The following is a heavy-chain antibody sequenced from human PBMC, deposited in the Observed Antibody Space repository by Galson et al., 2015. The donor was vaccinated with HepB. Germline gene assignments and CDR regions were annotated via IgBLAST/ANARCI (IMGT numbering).Heavy chain of an antibody. V-gene: IGHV3-23*01. CDR2: VTSSGGKT. CDR3: ARVNNEWLRAYTYTYPKFVSFDY. D-gene: IGHD5-12*01. Sequence: SLRLSCAASGFTFTRYAMTWVRQAPGKGLEWVASVTSSGGKTYYTDSVKGRFTISRDNSKNILFLQLNSLRAADTAVYYCARVNNEWLRAYTYTYPKFVSFDYWGQGILVTVSS. J-gene: IGHJ4*02. CDR1: GFTFTRYA.